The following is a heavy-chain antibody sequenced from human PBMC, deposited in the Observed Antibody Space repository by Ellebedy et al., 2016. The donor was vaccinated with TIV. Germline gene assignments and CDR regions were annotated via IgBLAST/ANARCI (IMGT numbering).Heavy chain of an antibody. CDR1: GFTFSDYT. CDR2: VSRNGGTT. D-gene: IGHD3-10*01. CDR3: VKDRFPA. V-gene: IGHV3-64D*06. Sequence: GESLKISCSASGFTFSDYTMHWVRQARGKGLECISSVSRNGGTTYYADSVKGRFTISRGNSKDTLYLQMSSLITEDTALYYCVKDRFPAWGQGTLVTVSS. J-gene: IGHJ5*02.